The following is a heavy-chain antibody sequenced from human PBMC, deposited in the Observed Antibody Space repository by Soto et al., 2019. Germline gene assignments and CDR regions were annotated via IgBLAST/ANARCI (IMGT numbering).Heavy chain of an antibody. CDR1: GGSVSSSSYY. J-gene: IGHJ4*02. D-gene: IGHD3-9*01. Sequence: PSETLSLTCTVSGGSVSSSSYYWGWVRQPPGKGLEWIGSVYYSGSTYYNPSPESRVTISVDKSKNQFSLKLMSLSAADTAVYYCGRLEGLATISYYFDYWGRGALVTVS. CDR2: VYYSGST. CDR3: GRLEGLATISYYFDY. V-gene: IGHV4-39*01.